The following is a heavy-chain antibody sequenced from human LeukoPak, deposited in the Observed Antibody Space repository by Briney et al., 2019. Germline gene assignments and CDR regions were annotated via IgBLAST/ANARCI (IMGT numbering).Heavy chain of an antibody. CDR1: DDSITMYY. CDR2: VDHTDRT. CDR3: ARGRVSSSTWYSTYYYYFYMDV. J-gene: IGHJ6*03. Sequence: PSETLSLTCSVSDDSITMYYWTWIRQPPGKGLEWIGYVDHTDRTNFNPSLNGRVSISRDTTKNLFSLRLTSVTAADTAVYFSARGRVSSSTWYSTYYYYFYMDVWGKGTTVTVSS. D-gene: IGHD1-1*01. V-gene: IGHV4-59*01.